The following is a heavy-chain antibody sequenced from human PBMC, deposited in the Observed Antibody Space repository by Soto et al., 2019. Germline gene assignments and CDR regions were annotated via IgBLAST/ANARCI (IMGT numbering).Heavy chain of an antibody. V-gene: IGHV4-59*01. CDR3: ARRRTVRNYADDSSDYFFFFDY. D-gene: IGHD3-22*01. Sequence: PAAPLCLPWTVSGESISTFGWRWMRRSPGKELEWLGYVYYTGSTNYNPSLKSRVTISVDRSKNQFSLKLTSANAADTAVCYCARRRTVRNYADDSSDYFFFFDYRGQGTPVPVSP. J-gene: IGHJ4*02. CDR2: VYYTGST. CDR1: GESISTFG.